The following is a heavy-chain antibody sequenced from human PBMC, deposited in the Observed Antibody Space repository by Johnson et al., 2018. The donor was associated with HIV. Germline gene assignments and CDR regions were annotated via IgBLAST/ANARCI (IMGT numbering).Heavy chain of an antibody. D-gene: IGHD6-13*01. V-gene: IGHV3-53*01. CDR1: GFAVSSNY. CDR2: IQSGGST. Sequence: VQLVESGGGLIQPGGSLRLSCVVSGFAVSSNYMSWVRQAPGKGLEWVSVIQSGGSTSYADSVKGRFTISRDNSKNTLYLQMNSLRAGDTAVYCCARSSSTAAPGRDAFDIWGQGTMVTVSS. J-gene: IGHJ3*02. CDR3: ARSSSTAAPGRDAFDI.